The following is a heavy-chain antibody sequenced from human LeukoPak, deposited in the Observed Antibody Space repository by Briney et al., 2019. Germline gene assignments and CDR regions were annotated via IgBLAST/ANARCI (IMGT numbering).Heavy chain of an antibody. Sequence: ASVKVSCKASGYTFTSYGISWVRQAPGQGLEWMGWISAYNGNTNYAQKHQGRVTMTTDTSTGTAYMELRSLRSDDTAVYYCAREDSSGRPNYWYFDLWGRGTLVTVSS. CDR2: ISAYNGNT. J-gene: IGHJ2*01. CDR3: AREDSSGRPNYWYFDL. CDR1: GYTFTSYG. V-gene: IGHV1-18*01. D-gene: IGHD6-19*01.